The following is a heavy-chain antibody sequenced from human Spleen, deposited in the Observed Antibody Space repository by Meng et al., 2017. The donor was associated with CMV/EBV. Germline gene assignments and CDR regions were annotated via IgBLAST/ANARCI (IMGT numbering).Heavy chain of an antibody. CDR2: IYSGGGTT. V-gene: IGHV3-23*03. D-gene: IGHD4-17*01. J-gene: IGHJ4*02. CDR3: AKVGALTSVSIDY. Sequence: GESLKISCAASGFTVSTNYITWVRQAPGKGLEWVSLIYSGGGTTYYADSVKGRFTISRDNSKNTLYLQMNSLRADDTAVYYCAKVGALTSVSIDYWGQGTLVTVSS. CDR1: GFTVSTNY.